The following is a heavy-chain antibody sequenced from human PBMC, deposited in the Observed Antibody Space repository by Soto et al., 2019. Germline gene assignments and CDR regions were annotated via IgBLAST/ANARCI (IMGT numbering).Heavy chain of an antibody. V-gene: IGHV4-31*03. CDR1: GASISSAVNY. Sequence: QVLLQESGPGLVKPSQTLSLTCTVSGASISSAVNYWTWIRLPPGKGLEWIGYISYTGATKYNPSLGSRITISGDTSNNQFSLNLTSVTAADTAVYFCARDRLIGDDNWFDTWGQGALVTVSS. J-gene: IGHJ5*02. CDR3: ARDRLIGDDNWFDT. CDR2: ISYTGAT.